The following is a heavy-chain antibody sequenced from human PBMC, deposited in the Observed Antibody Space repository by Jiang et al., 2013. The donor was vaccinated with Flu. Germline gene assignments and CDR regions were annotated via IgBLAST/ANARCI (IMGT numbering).Heavy chain of an antibody. D-gene: IGHD3-22*01. CDR2: TYYRSKFYN. CDR1: GDSVSSNSAA. J-gene: IGHJ4*02. CDR3: ARGYYDRSGYYSIGYFDY. Sequence: QTLSLTCAISGDSVSSNSAAWNWIRQSPSRGLEWLGRTYYRSKFYNDYAVSVKSRITINADTSKNQFSLQLNSVTPDDTAVYYCARGYYDRSGYYSIGYFDYWGRGTLLTVSS. V-gene: IGHV6-1*01.